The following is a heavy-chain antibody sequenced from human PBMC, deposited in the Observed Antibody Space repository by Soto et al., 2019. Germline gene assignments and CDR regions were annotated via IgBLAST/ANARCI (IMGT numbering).Heavy chain of an antibody. CDR1: GGSISSYY. J-gene: IGHJ1*01. D-gene: IGHD4-17*01. CDR2: IYYSGST. CDR3: ARPIGSYGDYAFQH. V-gene: IGHV4-59*08. Sequence: SETLSLTCTVSGGSISSYYWSWIRQPPGKGLEWIGYIYYSGSTNYNPSLKSRVTISVDTSKNQFSLKLSSVTAADTAVYYCARPIGSYGDYAFQHWGQGTLVTLSS.